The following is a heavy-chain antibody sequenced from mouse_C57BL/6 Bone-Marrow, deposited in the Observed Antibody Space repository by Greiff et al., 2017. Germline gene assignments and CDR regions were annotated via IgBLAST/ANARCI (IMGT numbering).Heavy chain of an antibody. Sequence: QVQLKESGPGLVAPSQSLSITCTVSGFSLTSYAISWVRQPPGKGLEWLGVIWTGGGTNYNSALKSRLSISKDNSKSQVFIKMNSLQTDDTARYYCARNLIYYDYDGAMDYWGQGTSVTVSS. CDR3: ARNLIYYDYDGAMDY. D-gene: IGHD2-4*01. V-gene: IGHV2-9-1*01. CDR1: GFSLTSYA. J-gene: IGHJ4*01. CDR2: IWTGGGT.